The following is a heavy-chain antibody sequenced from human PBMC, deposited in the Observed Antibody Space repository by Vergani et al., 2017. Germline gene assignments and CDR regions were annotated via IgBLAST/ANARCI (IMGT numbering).Heavy chain of an antibody. J-gene: IGHJ2*01. CDR2: INYVGRT. V-gene: IGHV4-39*02. CDR3: SRSQGDYWYFDL. CDR1: GGSINPSSSF. Sequence: QLQLQESGPGLVKPSETLSLICTVSGGSINPSSSFWGWIRQSPGKGLEWIGSINYVGRTYHNPSLKSRVSVSLDTSKNRFSLNLTSVTATDTAVYYCSRSQGDYWYFDLCGPGSLVTVSS. D-gene: IGHD2-21*01.